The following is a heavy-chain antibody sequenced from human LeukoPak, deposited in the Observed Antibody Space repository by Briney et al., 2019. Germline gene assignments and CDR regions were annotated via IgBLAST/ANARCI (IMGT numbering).Heavy chain of an antibody. CDR1: GYTFSIYG. Sequence: ASVKVSCKASGYTFSIYGVTWVRQAPGQGLEWMGWISAHTGKSDYAQKFQNRVTMTADTATSTAYMELRSLGSDDTAVYYCARGPNRSSSTSRGGSRGLASQQKAEGKYYFDYWGQGTLVTVSS. J-gene: IGHJ4*02. CDR2: ISAHTGKS. CDR3: ARGPNRSSSTSRGGSRGLASQQKAEGKYYFDY. D-gene: IGHD2-2*01. V-gene: IGHV1-18*01.